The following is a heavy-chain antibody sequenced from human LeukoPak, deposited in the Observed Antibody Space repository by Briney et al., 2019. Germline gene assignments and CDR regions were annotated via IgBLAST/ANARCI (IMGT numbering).Heavy chain of an antibody. D-gene: IGHD3-22*01. V-gene: IGHV3-30*04. CDR2: ISYDGSNK. Sequence: GGSLRFSCAASGFTLSSYAMHWVRQAPGKGLEWVAVISYDGSNKYYADSVKGRFTISRDNSKNTLYLQMNSLRAEDTAVYYCARGSYYYDSSGYYYFDYWGQGTLVTVSS. CDR3: ARGSYYYDSSGYYYFDY. J-gene: IGHJ4*02. CDR1: GFTLSSYA.